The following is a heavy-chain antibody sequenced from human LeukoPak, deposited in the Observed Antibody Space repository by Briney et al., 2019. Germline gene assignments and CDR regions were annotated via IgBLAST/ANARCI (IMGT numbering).Heavy chain of an antibody. V-gene: IGHV3-7*01. Sequence: GGSLRLSCAASGFTFSSYWMSWVRQAPGKGLEWVANIKQDGSEKYYVDSVKGRFTISRDNAKNSLYLQMNSLRAEDTAVYYCARDPPRRYYYDSSGSDYWGQGTLVTVSS. J-gene: IGHJ4*02. CDR2: IKQDGSEK. CDR3: ARDPPRRYYYDSSGSDY. D-gene: IGHD3-22*01. CDR1: GFTFSSYW.